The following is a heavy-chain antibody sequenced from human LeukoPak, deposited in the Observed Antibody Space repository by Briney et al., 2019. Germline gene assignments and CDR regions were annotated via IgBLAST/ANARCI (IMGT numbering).Heavy chain of an antibody. CDR3: ARQGGIAAAGSIDY. CDR2: IYHSGST. Sequence: SETLSLTCAVSGYSISSGYYWGWIRQPPGKGLEWIGSIYHSGSTYYNPSLKSRVTISVDTSKNQFSLKLSSMTAADTAVYYCARQGGIAAAGSIDYWGQGTLVTVSS. J-gene: IGHJ4*02. V-gene: IGHV4-38-2*01. CDR1: GYSISSGYY. D-gene: IGHD6-13*01.